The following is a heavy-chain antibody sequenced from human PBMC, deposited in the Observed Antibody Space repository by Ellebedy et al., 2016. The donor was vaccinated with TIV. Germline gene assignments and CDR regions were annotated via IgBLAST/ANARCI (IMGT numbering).Heavy chain of an antibody. J-gene: IGHJ5*02. CDR2: IRQEGDEI. Sequence: PGGSLRLSCAASGFNLRSYWMTWVRQAPGKGLEWVAKIRQEGDEIYYVESVTGRFTISRDNAKNSLFLQMNSLRVEDTAVYYCARRASYGDYAVQVNPWFDPWGQGTLVTVSS. V-gene: IGHV3-7*01. CDR3: ARRASYGDYAVQVNPWFDP. CDR1: GFNLRSYW. D-gene: IGHD4-17*01.